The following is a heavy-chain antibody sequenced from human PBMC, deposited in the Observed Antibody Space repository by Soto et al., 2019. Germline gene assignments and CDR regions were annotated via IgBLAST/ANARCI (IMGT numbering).Heavy chain of an antibody. CDR2: ILPIFGTA. Sequence: QVQLVQSGAEVKKPGSSVKVSCKASGGTFSSYAISWVRQAPGQGLEWMGGILPIFGTANYAQKFQGRVTITADESTSTAYKELSSLRSEDTAVYYCARDRRGCSSTSCYTVIPYNYYGMDVWCQGTTVTVSS. J-gene: IGHJ6*02. CDR1: GGTFSSYA. D-gene: IGHD2-2*02. V-gene: IGHV1-69*01. CDR3: ARDRRGCSSTSCYTVIPYNYYGMDV.